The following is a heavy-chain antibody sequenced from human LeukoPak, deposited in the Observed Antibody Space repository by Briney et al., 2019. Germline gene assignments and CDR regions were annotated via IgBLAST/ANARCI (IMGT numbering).Heavy chain of an antibody. J-gene: IGHJ4*02. CDR2: VDPEDGET. CDR3: ATGRYCSGGSCYLDY. Sequence: ASVKTSCKVSGYTFTDYYMHWVQQAPGKGLEWMGLVDPEDGETIYAEKFQGGVTITADTSTDTAYMELSSLRSEDTAVYYCATGRYCSGGSCYLDYWGQGTLVTVSS. CDR1: GYTFTDYY. V-gene: IGHV1-69-2*01. D-gene: IGHD2-15*01.